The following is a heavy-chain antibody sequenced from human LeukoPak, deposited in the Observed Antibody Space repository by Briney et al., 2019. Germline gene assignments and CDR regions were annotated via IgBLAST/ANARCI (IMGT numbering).Heavy chain of an antibody. CDR2: IYTSGST. Sequence: SQTLSLTCTVSGGSISSNIYYWSWIRQPAGKGLEWIGRIYTSGSTNYNPSLKSRVTISPDTSKNQFSLRLSFVTAADTAVYYCARLFWSGYTYFDPWGQGTLVTVSS. D-gene: IGHD3-3*01. V-gene: IGHV4-61*02. J-gene: IGHJ5*02. CDR1: GGSISSNIYY. CDR3: ARLFWSGYTYFDP.